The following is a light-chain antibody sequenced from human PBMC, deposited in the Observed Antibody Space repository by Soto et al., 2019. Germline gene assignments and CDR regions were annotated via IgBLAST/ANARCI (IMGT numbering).Light chain of an antibody. CDR2: DAS. CDR3: QQSYSVPLT. CDR1: QSISNY. Sequence: DIQMTQSPSSLSASVGDRVTITCRASQSISNYLNWYQQKPGKAPKVLIYDASSLQGGVPSRFSGSGSGTDFTLTISSLQPEDFATYYCQQSYSVPLTFGGGTKVDIK. J-gene: IGKJ4*01. V-gene: IGKV1-39*01.